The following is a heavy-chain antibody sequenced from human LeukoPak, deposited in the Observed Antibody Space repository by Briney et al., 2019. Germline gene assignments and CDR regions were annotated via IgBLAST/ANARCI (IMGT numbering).Heavy chain of an antibody. Sequence: GGSLRLSCAASGFTFDDYAMHWVRQAPGKGLEWVSLISGSGGSTYYADSVKGRFTISRDNSKNTLYLQMNSLRAEDTAVYYCAKGTKRWLQSYYYYYMDVWGKGTTVTVSS. CDR3: AKGTKRWLQSYYYYYMDV. V-gene: IGHV3-23*01. CDR2: ISGSGGST. J-gene: IGHJ6*03. CDR1: GFTFDDYA. D-gene: IGHD5-24*01.